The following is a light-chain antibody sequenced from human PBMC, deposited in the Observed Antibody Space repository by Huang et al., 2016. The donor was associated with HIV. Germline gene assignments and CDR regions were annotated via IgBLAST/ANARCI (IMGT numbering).Light chain of an antibody. CDR2: GAS. J-gene: IGKJ3*01. Sequence: EIVMTQSPGTLSVSPGERATLSCRASESVGDNLAWYQQRPGQAPRPLIFGASARAADSPARFSGGGSGTEVTLSISSLQSEDFAVYYCQQYNKWPKFTFGPGTRVDMK. CDR3: QQYNKWPKFT. CDR1: ESVGDN. V-gene: IGKV3-15*01.